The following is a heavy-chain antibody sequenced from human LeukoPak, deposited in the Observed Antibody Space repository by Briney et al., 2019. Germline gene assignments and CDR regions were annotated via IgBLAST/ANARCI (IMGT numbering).Heavy chain of an antibody. Sequence: GASMKVSCKASGYTFTGYYMHWVRQAPGQGLEWMGWINPNSGGTNYAQKFQGRVTMTRDTSISTAYMELSRLRSDDTAVYYCARGAYSGYDLFDYWGQGTLVTVSS. CDR1: GYTFTGYY. CDR3: ARGAYSGYDLFDY. D-gene: IGHD5-12*01. CDR2: INPNSGGT. V-gene: IGHV1-2*02. J-gene: IGHJ4*02.